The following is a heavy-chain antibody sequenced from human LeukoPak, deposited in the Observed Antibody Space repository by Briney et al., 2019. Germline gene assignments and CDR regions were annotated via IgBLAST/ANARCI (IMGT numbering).Heavy chain of an antibody. J-gene: IGHJ5*02. V-gene: IGHV4-59*01. CDR1: GGSINSYY. CDR3: ARGGYYGSGNDFRFDP. D-gene: IGHD3-10*01. CDR2: IHYTGST. Sequence: PSETLSPTCTVSGGSINSYYWSWIRQPPGKGLECIGYIHYTGSTNYNPSLKSRVTISVDTSKNQFSLKLSSVTAADTAIYYCARGGYYGSGNDFRFDPWGQGTLVTVSS.